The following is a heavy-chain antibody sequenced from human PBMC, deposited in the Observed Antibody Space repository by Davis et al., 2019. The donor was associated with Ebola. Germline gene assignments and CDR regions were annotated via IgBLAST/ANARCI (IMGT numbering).Heavy chain of an antibody. CDR1: GFTFSSYG. CDR2: ISSRGTNI. V-gene: IGHV3-48*02. J-gene: IGHJ6*02. Sequence: GESLKISCATSGFTFSSYGMHWVRQAPGKGLEWVSYISSRGTNIYYADSVKGRFTISRDIAKNSLYLQMNSLRDEDTAVYYCAREYSSGWLLLDVWGQGTTVTVSS. D-gene: IGHD6-19*01. CDR3: AREYSSGWLLLDV.